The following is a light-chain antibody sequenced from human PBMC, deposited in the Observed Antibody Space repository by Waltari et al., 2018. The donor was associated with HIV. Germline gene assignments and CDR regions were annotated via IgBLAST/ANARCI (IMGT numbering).Light chain of an antibody. CDR3: QQSYSSPRT. CDR1: QTFNTY. Sequence: DIQMTQSPSSLSASVGARVSITFRASQTFNTYSNWYQQKPGKAPNLLIFATSTWQSGVPSRFSGSGSGTDFTLTISSLQPEDFATYYCQQSYSSPRTFGQGTKVEVK. V-gene: IGKV1-39*01. CDR2: ATS. J-gene: IGKJ1*01.